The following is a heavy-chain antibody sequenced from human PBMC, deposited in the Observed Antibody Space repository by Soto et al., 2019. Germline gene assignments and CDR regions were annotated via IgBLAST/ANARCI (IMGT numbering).Heavy chain of an antibody. CDR1: GYTFTSYG. Sequence: GASVKVSGKASGYTFTSYGISWWRQAPGQGLEWMGWISAYNGNTNYAQKLQGRVTMTTDTSTSTAYMELRSLRSDDTAVYYCARDPTSRGAFDIWGQGTMVTVSS. V-gene: IGHV1-18*01. CDR2: ISAYNGNT. D-gene: IGHD1-26*01. CDR3: ARDPTSRGAFDI. J-gene: IGHJ3*02.